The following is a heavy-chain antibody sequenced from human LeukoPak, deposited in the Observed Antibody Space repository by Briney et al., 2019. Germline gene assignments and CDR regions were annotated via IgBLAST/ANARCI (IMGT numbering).Heavy chain of an antibody. J-gene: IGHJ4*02. D-gene: IGHD2-15*01. CDR1: GFTFSRYS. CDR3: ARVGWMSCSGGSCYSGGRDFDY. V-gene: IGHV3-21*01. Sequence: PGGSLRLSCGASGFTFSRYSMNWVRRAPGRGLEWVSSISSSSSYIYYTDSVKGRFTISRDNAKNSLYLQMNSLRAEDTAVYYCARVGWMSCSGGSCYSGGRDFDYWGQGTLVTVSS. CDR2: ISSSSSYI.